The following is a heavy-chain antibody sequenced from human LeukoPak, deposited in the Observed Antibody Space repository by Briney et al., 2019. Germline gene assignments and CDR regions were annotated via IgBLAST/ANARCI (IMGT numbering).Heavy chain of an antibody. CDR3: GRDRRATYYYDSSGYYSDF. J-gene: IGHJ4*02. CDR1: GFTFSDYT. V-gene: IGHV4-38-2*02. D-gene: IGHD3-22*01. CDR2: ISYSGNT. Sequence: GSLRLSCATSGFTFSDYTMNWVRQAPGKGLEWVGSISYSGNTYSNPPLASRVTMSVDTSKNQFSLKLSSVTAADTAVYYCGRDRRATYYYDSSGYYSDFWGQGTLVTVSS.